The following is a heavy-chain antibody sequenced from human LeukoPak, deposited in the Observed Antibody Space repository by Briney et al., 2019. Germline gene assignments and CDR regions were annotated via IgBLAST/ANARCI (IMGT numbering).Heavy chain of an antibody. J-gene: IGHJ2*01. Sequence: SETLSLTCTVSGGSFSSYYWTWIRQPAGNGLEWIGRIYNSGTTNYSPSLEGRVTMSLDTSKNRFSLSLSSVTAADTAVYYCARDRLGATGHWRIDVWGRGTLVTVSS. CDR1: GGSFSSYY. D-gene: IGHD1-26*01. CDR3: ARDRLGATGHWRIDV. V-gene: IGHV4-4*07. CDR2: IYNSGTT.